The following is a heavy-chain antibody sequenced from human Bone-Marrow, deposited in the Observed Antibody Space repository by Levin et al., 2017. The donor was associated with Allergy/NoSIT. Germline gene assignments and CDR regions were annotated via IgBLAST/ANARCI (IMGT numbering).Heavy chain of an antibody. CDR2: IYRTGSF. D-gene: IGHD6-19*01. J-gene: IGHJ4*02. V-gene: IGHV4-4*02. CDR1: GVSISSSNW. CDR3: AKDPRTVAGSRTFDS. Sequence: SQTLSLTCDVSGVSISSSNWWTWVRQPPGKGLEWIGEIYRTGSFTYNPSLKSRVTISLDRSKNQFSLNLTSVTAADTAVYYCAKDPRTVAGSRTFDSWGQGTLLSVSS.